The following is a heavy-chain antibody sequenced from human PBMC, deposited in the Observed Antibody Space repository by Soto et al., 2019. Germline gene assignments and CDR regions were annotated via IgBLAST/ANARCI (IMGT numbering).Heavy chain of an antibody. J-gene: IGHJ4*02. Sequence: GSLRLSGAASGFAFSSYSMNWVRQAPGKGLEWISYISTTSSSIYYADSVKGRFTISRDNAKNSLFLQMNSLRDEDTAVYYCARKGVAFGYWGQGALVTVSS. D-gene: IGHD3-3*01. V-gene: IGHV3-48*02. CDR1: GFAFSSYS. CDR2: ISTTSSSI. CDR3: ARKGVAFGY.